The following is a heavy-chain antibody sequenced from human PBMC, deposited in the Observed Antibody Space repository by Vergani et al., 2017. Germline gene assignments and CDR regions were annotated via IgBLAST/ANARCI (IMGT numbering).Heavy chain of an antibody. D-gene: IGHD3-10*01. CDR1: GDSISSYY. V-gene: IGHV4-59*01. J-gene: IGHJ4*02. Sequence: QVQLQESGPGLVKPSETLSLTCTVSGDSISSYYWSWIRQPPGKGLEWIGYIYYSGSTNYNPSLKSRVTISVDTSKNQFSLKLSSVTAADTAVYYCARGGRGYYGSGSYYPPDYWGQGTLVTVSS. CDR3: ARGGRGYYGSGSYYPPDY. CDR2: IYYSGST.